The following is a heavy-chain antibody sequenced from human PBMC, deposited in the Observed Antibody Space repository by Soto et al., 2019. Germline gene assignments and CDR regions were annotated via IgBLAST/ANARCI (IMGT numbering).Heavy chain of an antibody. V-gene: IGHV4-59*08. Sequence: QVQLQESGPGQVKPAETLSLTCTVSGGSITNNYWSWIRQSPGKGLEWIGCSYYIGSTSYNPSLRSRVTLSRHTSKTQFSLRLRTVTAEDTAVYYCARRQNWNNLFDTWGQGTLVTVSS. D-gene: IGHD1-1*01. CDR3: ARRQNWNNLFDT. CDR2: SYYIGST. J-gene: IGHJ5*02. CDR1: GGSITNNY.